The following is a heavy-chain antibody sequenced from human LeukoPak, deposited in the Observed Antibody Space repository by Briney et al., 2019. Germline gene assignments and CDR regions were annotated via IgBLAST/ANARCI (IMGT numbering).Heavy chain of an antibody. Sequence: SVKVSCKASGGTFSSYAISWVRQAPGQGLEWMGGIIPIFGTANYAQKFQGRDTITTDESTSQAYMELSSLRSEDTAVYYCARDDCSGGSCFGYWGQGTLVTVSS. D-gene: IGHD2-15*01. J-gene: IGHJ4*02. V-gene: IGHV1-69*05. CDR2: IIPIFGTA. CDR1: GGTFSSYA. CDR3: ARDDCSGGSCFGY.